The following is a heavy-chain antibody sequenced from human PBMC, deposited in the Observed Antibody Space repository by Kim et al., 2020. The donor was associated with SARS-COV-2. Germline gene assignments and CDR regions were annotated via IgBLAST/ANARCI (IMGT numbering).Heavy chain of an antibody. D-gene: IGHD6-13*01. CDR1: GGSISSSSYY. CDR3: ARQGYSSSWYTDWFDP. J-gene: IGHJ5*02. CDR2: IYYSGST. Sequence: SETLSLTCTVSGGSISSSSYYWGWIRQPPGKGLEWIGSIYYSGSTYYNPSLKSRVTISVDTSKNQFSLKLSSVTAADTAVYYCARQGYSSSWYTDWFDPWGQGTLVTVSS. V-gene: IGHV4-39*01.